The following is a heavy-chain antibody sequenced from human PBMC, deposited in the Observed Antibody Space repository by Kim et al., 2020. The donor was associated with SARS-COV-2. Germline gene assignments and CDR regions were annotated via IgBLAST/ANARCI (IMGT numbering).Heavy chain of an antibody. V-gene: IGHV4-59*01. Sequence: KSRVTISVDTSKNQCSLKLSSVTAADTAVYYCARMGIGYCSSTRCQKAFDYWGQGTLVTVSS. CDR3: ARMGIGYCSSTRCQKAFDY. D-gene: IGHD2-2*03. J-gene: IGHJ4*02.